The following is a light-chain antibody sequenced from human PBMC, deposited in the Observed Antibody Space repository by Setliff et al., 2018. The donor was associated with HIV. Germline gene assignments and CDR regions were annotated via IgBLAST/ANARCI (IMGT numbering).Light chain of an antibody. CDR2: EVT. CDR1: SSDVGSYNL. CDR3: CSFASASTYV. Sequence: QSALTQPASVSGSPGQSITVSCTGTSSDVGSYNLVSWYQQHPGKAPKLMIYEVTKRPSGVSDRFSGSKPGNTASLTISGLQAEDEADYYCCSFASASTYVFGSGTKVTVL. V-gene: IGLV2-23*02. J-gene: IGLJ1*01.